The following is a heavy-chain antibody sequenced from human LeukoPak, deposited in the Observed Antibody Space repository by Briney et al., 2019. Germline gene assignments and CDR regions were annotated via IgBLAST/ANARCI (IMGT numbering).Heavy chain of an antibody. J-gene: IGHJ3*02. CDR3: ASTGEAAAFDI. Sequence: SETLSLTCTVSGGSISSYYWSWIRQPPGKGLEWIGYIYYSGSTNYNPSLKSRVTISVDTSKNQFSLKPSSVTAADTAVYYCASTGEAAAFDIWGQGTMVTVSS. CDR1: GGSISSYY. CDR2: IYYSGST. D-gene: IGHD3-10*01. V-gene: IGHV4-59*01.